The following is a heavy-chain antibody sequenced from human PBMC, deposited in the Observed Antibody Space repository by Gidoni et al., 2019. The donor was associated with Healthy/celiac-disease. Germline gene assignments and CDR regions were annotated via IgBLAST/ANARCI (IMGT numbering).Heavy chain of an antibody. J-gene: IGHJ4*02. V-gene: IGHV4-59*01. CDR2: IYYSGST. CDR1: GGSISSYY. CDR3: ARSHIVATTVDY. Sequence: QVQLQVSGPGLVKPSETLSLTCTVSGGSISSYYWSWIRQPPGKGLEWIGYIYYSGSTNYNPSLKSRVTISVDTSKNQFSLKLSSVTAADTAVYYCARSHIVATTVDYWGQGTLVTASS. D-gene: IGHD5-12*01.